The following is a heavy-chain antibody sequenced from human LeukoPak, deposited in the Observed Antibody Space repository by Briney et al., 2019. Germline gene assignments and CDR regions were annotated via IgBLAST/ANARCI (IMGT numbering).Heavy chain of an antibody. CDR2: IYTSGST. CDR1: GGSISSGSYY. D-gene: IGHD6-19*01. CDR3: ASTARSGWGDY. J-gene: IGHJ4*02. Sequence: TLSLTCTVSGGSISSGSYYWSWIRQPAGKGLEWIGRIYTSGSTNYNPSLKSRVTISVDTSKNQFSLKLSSVTAADTAVYYCASTARSGWGDYWGQGTLVTVSS. V-gene: IGHV4-61*02.